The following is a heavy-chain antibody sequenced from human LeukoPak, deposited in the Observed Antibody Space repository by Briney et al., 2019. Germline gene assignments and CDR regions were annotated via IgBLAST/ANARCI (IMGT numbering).Heavy chain of an antibody. Sequence: PGGSLRLSCAASGFTFSSYAMSWVRQAPGKGLEWVSAISGSGGSTYCADSVKGRFTISRDNSKNTLYLQMNSLRAEDTAVYYCAKGNTDYDFWSGPTYNWSDPWGQGTLVTVSS. CDR1: GFTFSSYA. J-gene: IGHJ5*02. CDR3: AKGNTDYDFWSGPTYNWSDP. CDR2: ISGSGGST. V-gene: IGHV3-23*01. D-gene: IGHD3-3*01.